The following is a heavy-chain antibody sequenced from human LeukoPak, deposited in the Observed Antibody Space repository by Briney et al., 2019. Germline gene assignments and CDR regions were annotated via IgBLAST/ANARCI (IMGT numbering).Heavy chain of an antibody. CDR2: INPKSGGT. D-gene: IGHD2-2*01. J-gene: IGHJ5*02. Sequence: ASVKVSCKASGYTITDYYMHWARQAPGQGLEWMGWINPKSGGTKYAQKFQGRVTMTRDTSISTAYMELSRLRSDDTAVYYCARESRTDNWFDPWGQGTLVTVSS. CDR3: ARESRTDNWFDP. CDR1: GYTITDYY. V-gene: IGHV1-2*02.